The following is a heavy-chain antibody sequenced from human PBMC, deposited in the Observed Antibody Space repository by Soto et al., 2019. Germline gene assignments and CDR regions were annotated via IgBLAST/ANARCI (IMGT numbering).Heavy chain of an antibody. Sequence: ASVKVSCKASGYTFTGYYMHWVRQAPGQGLEWMGWINPNSGGTNYAQKFQGWVTMTRDTSISTAYMELSRLRSDDTAVYYCARDRTPRTYYDFGGGYYRGGSAYGMDVWGQGTTVTV. V-gene: IGHV1-2*04. D-gene: IGHD3-3*01. CDR2: INPNSGGT. CDR3: ARDRTPRTYYDFGGGYYRGGSAYGMDV. CDR1: GYTFTGYY. J-gene: IGHJ6*02.